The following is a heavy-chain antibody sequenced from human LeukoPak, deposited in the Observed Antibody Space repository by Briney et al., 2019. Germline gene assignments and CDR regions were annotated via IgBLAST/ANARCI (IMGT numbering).Heavy chain of an antibody. CDR3: ARVKGDFWSGYSLSAPVY. D-gene: IGHD3-3*01. V-gene: IGHV1-69*04. Sequence: SVKVSCKASGYTFTGYYIHWVRQAPGQGLEWMGRIIPILGIANYAQKFQGRVTITADKSTSTAYMELSSLRSEDTAVYYCARVKGDFWSGYSLSAPVYWGQGTLVTVSS. J-gene: IGHJ4*02. CDR2: IIPILGIA. CDR1: GYTFTGYY.